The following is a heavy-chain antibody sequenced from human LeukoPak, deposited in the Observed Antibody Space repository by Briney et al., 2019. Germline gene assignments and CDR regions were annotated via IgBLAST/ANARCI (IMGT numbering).Heavy chain of an antibody. D-gene: IGHD2-2*01. CDR2: ISGSGGST. Sequence: GGSLSLSCAASGFTFSSYAMSWVRPAPGKGLEWVSAISGSGGSTYYADSVKGRFTISRDNSKNTLYLQMNSLRAEDTAVYYCAKDCCSSTSCHLFDYWGQGTLVTVSS. CDR3: AKDCCSSTSCHLFDY. V-gene: IGHV3-23*01. CDR1: GFTFSSYA. J-gene: IGHJ4*02.